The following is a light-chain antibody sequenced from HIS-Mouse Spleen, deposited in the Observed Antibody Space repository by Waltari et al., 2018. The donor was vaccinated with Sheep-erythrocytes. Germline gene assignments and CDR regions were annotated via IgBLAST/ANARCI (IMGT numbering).Light chain of an antibody. V-gene: IGLV2-14*01. Sequence: QSALTQPASVSGSPGQSLTISCTGTSSDVGGSNYVSWYQQHPGKAPKLMIYEVSNRPSGVSNRFSGSKSGNTASLTISGLQAEDEADYYCSSYTSSSTQVFGGGTKLTVL. J-gene: IGLJ2*01. CDR3: SSYTSSSTQV. CDR2: EVS. CDR1: SSDVGGSNY.